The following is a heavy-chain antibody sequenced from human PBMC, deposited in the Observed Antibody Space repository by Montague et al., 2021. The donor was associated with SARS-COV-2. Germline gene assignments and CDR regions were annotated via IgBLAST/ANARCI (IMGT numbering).Heavy chain of an antibody. J-gene: IGHJ4*02. CDR1: GGSFSDYY. V-gene: IGHV4-34*01. CDR2: INHRGTS. D-gene: IGHD3-22*01. Sequence: SETLSLTCAVYGGSFSDYYCSWIRQPPGKGLEWIGEINHRGTSKYNPSLKSRVSISLDTSKNQFSLYLSSVTAADTAVYYCARGRQHFNMIVVVMTGGEYYFDYWGQGTLVTVSS. CDR3: ARGRQHFNMIVVVMTGGEYYFDY.